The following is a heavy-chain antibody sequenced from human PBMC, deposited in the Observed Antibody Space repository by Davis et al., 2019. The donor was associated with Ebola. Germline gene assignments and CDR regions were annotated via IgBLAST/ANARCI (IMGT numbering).Heavy chain of an antibody. J-gene: IGHJ4*02. CDR1: GGSISSYY. CDR3: ARAAPGTTWGY. D-gene: IGHD1-1*01. CDR2: IYYSGST. V-gene: IGHV4-59*12. Sequence: SETLSLTCTVSGGSISSYYWSWIRQPPGKGLEWIGYIYYSGSTNYNPSLKSRVTISVDTSKNQFSLKLSSVTAADTAVYYCARAAPGTTWGYWGQGTLVTVSS.